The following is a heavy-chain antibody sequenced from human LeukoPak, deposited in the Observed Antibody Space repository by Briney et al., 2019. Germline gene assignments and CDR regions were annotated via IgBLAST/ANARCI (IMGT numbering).Heavy chain of an antibody. D-gene: IGHD4-11*01. J-gene: IGHJ6*02. CDR2: ISYDGSNK. V-gene: IGHV3-30-3*01. Sequence: GGSLTLSCAACGVTFSSYAMLCVRQAPGKGREGVAVISYDGSNKYYADSVKGRFTISRDNSKNTLYLQMNSLRAEDTAVYYCARGETVTNYYYYGMDVWGQGTTVTVSS. CDR1: GVTFSSYA. CDR3: ARGETVTNYYYYGMDV.